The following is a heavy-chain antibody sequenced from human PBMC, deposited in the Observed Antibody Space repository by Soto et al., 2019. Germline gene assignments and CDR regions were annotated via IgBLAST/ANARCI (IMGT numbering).Heavy chain of an antibody. CDR1: GGSISSYY. V-gene: IGHV4-4*07. CDR2: IYTSGST. CDR3: ARDSSGYDYFDY. D-gene: IGHD5-12*01. Sequence: QVQLQESGPGLVKPSETLSLTCTVSGGSISSYYWSWIRQPAGKGLEWIGRIYTSGSTNYNPSLKSRVTKSVDTAKNQFYLQLSSVTAADPAVYYCARDSSGYDYFDYWGQGTLVTVSS. J-gene: IGHJ4*02.